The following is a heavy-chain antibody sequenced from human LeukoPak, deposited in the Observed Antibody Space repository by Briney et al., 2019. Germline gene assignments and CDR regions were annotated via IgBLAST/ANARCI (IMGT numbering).Heavy chain of an antibody. CDR2: INPNSGGT. D-gene: IGHD6-13*01. CDR1: GYTFTGYY. J-gene: IGHJ5*02. V-gene: IGHV1-2*02. Sequence: APVKVSCKASGYTFTGYYMHWVRQAPGQGLEWMGWINPNSGGTNYAQKFQGRVTMTRDTSISTAYMELSRLRSDDTAVYYCARPIAAAGRMNWFDPWGQGTLVTVSS. CDR3: ARPIAAAGRMNWFDP.